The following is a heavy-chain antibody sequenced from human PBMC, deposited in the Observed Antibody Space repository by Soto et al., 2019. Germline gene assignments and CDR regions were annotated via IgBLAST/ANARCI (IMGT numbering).Heavy chain of an antibody. V-gene: IGHV1-8*01. J-gene: IGHJ6*03. CDR3: ARERGKRDYDFWSGYYKCYYYYYMDV. CDR1: GYTFTSYD. CDR2: MNPNSGTT. D-gene: IGHD3-3*01. Sequence: QVQLVQSGAEVKKPGASVKVSCKASGYTFTSYDINWVRQATGQGLEWMGWMNPNSGTTGYAQKFQGRVTMTRNTSISTAYMELSSMRSGDTAVYYCARERGKRDYDFWSGYYKCYYYYYMDVWGKGTTVTVSS.